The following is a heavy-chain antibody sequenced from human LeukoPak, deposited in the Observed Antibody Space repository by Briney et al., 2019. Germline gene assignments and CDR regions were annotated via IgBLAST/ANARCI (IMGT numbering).Heavy chain of an antibody. Sequence: SETLSLTCTVSGGSISSSSYYWGWIRQPPGKGLEWIGSIYYSGSTYYNPSLKSRVTISVDTSKNQFSLKLSSVTAADTAVYYCARTWYYYYYMDVWGKGTTVTVSS. CDR3: ARTWYYYYYMDV. CDR1: GGSISSSSYY. CDR2: IYYSGST. J-gene: IGHJ6*03. V-gene: IGHV4-39*07.